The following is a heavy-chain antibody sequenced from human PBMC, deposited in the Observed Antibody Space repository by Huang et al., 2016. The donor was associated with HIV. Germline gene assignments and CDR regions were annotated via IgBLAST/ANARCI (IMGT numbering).Heavy chain of an antibody. V-gene: IGHV3-21*02. J-gene: IGHJ4*02. CDR1: GFAFSDYD. D-gene: IGHD2-21*02. CDR3: ARVDSTANMMGVDL. Sequence: EVQLVESGGGQVHPGGSLRLSCAVSGFAFSDYDMNWVRQAPGKGLEWVASISSDGNYIYYADSVKGRFTISRDNAKNSLSLQINILGAEDTAVYYCARVDSTANMMGVDLWGRGTLVTVFS. CDR2: ISSDGNYI.